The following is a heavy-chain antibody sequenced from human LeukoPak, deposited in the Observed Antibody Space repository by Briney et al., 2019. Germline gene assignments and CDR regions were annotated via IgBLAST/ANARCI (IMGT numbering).Heavy chain of an antibody. Sequence: GGSLRLSCAASGFTFSTYSMNWVRQAPGKGLEWVSSISSGSRYIYYADSVKGRFTISRDNAKNSLYLQMNSLRGDDTAVYYCARFYGGFANHWHFDLWGRGTLVTVSS. J-gene: IGHJ2*01. V-gene: IGHV3-21*04. CDR1: GFTFSTYS. D-gene: IGHD4-23*01. CDR3: ARFYGGFANHWHFDL. CDR2: ISSGSRYI.